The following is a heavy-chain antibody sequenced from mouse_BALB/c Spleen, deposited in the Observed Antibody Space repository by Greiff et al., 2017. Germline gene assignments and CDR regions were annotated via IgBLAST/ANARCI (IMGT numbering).Heavy chain of an antibody. CDR2: IDPANGNT. D-gene: IGHD1-1*01. V-gene: IGHV14-3*02. J-gene: IGHJ2*01. Sequence: VQLKQSGAELVKPGASVKLSCTASGFNIKDTYMHWVKQRPEQGLEWIGRIDPANGNTKYDPKFQGKATITADTSSNTAYLQLSSLTSEDTAVYYCALYYGSFFDYWGQGTTLTVSS. CDR3: ALYYGSFFDY. CDR1: GFNIKDTY.